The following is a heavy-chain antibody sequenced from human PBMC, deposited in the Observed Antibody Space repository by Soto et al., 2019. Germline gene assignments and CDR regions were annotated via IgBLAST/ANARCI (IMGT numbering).Heavy chain of an antibody. CDR1: GGTFSSYA. J-gene: IGHJ4*02. V-gene: IGHV1-69*13. D-gene: IGHD1-7*01. CDR2: IMPIFGTV. CDR3: ARDRTGTTLGYFDY. Sequence: SVKVSCKASGGTFSSYAISWVRQAPGQGLEWMGVIMPIFGTVDYAQKFQGRVTITADESTSTAYMELSSLRSEDTAVYYCARDRTGTTLGYFDYWGQGTRVTVSS.